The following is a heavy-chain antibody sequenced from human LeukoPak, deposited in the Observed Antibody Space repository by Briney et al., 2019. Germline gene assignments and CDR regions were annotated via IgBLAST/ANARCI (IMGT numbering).Heavy chain of an antibody. D-gene: IGHD3-10*01. CDR3: ARVRTRSGGYYYGMDV. CDR2: ISSSGSTI. J-gene: IGHJ6*02. CDR1: GFTFSSYE. Sequence: GRSLRLSCAASGFTFSSYEMNWVRQAPGKGLEWVSYISSSGSTIYYADSVKGRFTISRDNAKNSLYLQMNSLRAEDTAVYYCARVRTRSGGYYYGMDVWGQGTTVTVSS. V-gene: IGHV3-48*03.